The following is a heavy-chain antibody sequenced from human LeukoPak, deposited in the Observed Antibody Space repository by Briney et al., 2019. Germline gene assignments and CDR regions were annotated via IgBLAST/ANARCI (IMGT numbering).Heavy chain of an antibody. CDR3: ARGRGYYDSSGYYYPIWYFDL. CDR1: GGSISSGDYS. CDR2: IYHSGST. Sequence: SETLSLTCTVSGGSISSGDYSWSWIRQPPGKGLEWIGYIYHSGSTYYNPSLKSRVTISVDRSKNQFSLKLSSVTAADTAVYYCARGRGYYDSSGYYYPIWYFDLWGRGTLVTVSS. V-gene: IGHV4-30-2*01. D-gene: IGHD3-22*01. J-gene: IGHJ2*01.